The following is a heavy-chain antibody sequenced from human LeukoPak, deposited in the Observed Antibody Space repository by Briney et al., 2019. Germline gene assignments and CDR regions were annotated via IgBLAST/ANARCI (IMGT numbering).Heavy chain of an antibody. CDR2: MSNSGHT. CDR3: ARVSAAGTGPDS. Sequence: SETLSLTCTVSGDSVSSGNYYWRWIRQPPGKGLEWIGFMSNSGHTDSTPSLKSRVTISLDTSKNQFSLKLNSVTAADTAVYYCARVSAAGTGPDSWGLGTLVTVSS. D-gene: IGHD6-13*01. CDR1: GDSVSSGNYY. J-gene: IGHJ4*02. V-gene: IGHV4-61*01.